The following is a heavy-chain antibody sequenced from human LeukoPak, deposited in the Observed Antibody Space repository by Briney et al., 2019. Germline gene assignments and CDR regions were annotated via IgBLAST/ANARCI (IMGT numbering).Heavy chain of an antibody. J-gene: IGHJ4*02. CDR3: AKGNGKAATGNVVDY. CDR1: GFTFSSYA. V-gene: IGHV3-23*01. Sequence: GGSLRLSCAASGFTFSSYAMSWVRQAPGKGLEWVSGISGSGGTTYYADSVKGRFTISRDNSKSTLFLQMNSLRAEDTAVYYCAKGNGKAATGNVVDYWGQGTLVTVSS. D-gene: IGHD6-13*01. CDR2: ISGSGGTT.